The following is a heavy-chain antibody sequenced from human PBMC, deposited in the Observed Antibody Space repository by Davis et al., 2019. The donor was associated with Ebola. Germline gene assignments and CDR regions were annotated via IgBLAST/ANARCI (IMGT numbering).Heavy chain of an antibody. CDR1: GGSVSGSSHY. CDR3: ARAGATAMVFYYYYGMDV. Sequence: MPSETLSLTCSVSGGSVSGSSHYWAWIRQPPGRGLEWIGNIYYGGNSYYNPSLKSRVTISEDTYRDQFSLKVKSVTAADTAVYYCARAGATAMVFYYYYGMDVWGKGTTVTVSS. V-gene: IGHV4-39*01. CDR2: IYYGGNS. D-gene: IGHD5-18*01. J-gene: IGHJ6*04.